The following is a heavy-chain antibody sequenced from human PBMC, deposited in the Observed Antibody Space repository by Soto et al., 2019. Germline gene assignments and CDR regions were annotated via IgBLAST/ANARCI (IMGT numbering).Heavy chain of an antibody. CDR3: AKDWPGTSSVTSDF. CDR2: IINSGATT. V-gene: IGHV3-23*01. J-gene: IGHJ4*02. D-gene: IGHD4-17*01. Sequence: EVHLLESGGTLVQPGGSLRLSCAASGFDFSTYAMTWVRQAPGKGLEWVSAIINSGATTYYADSVKGRFTISRDNSRNMLYLQMNSLRADDTAMYYCAKDWPGTSSVTSDFWGQGTLVTVSS. CDR1: GFDFSTYA.